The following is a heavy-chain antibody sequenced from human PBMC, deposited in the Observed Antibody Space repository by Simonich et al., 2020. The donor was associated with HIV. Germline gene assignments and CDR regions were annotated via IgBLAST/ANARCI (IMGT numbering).Heavy chain of an antibody. J-gene: IGHJ2*01. CDR3: ATDSIGWSFDL. Sequence: VQLEQSGAEVKKPGASLKVSCKVSGYTLTEVSIHWVRQAPGNGLEWLGGVDGEKCETIYAQEFQGRVTMTEDTSTDTAYMELSSLRSEDTAVYYCATDSIGWSFDLWGRGTLVTVSS. CDR2: VDGEKCET. CDR1: GYTLTEVS. V-gene: IGHV1-24*01.